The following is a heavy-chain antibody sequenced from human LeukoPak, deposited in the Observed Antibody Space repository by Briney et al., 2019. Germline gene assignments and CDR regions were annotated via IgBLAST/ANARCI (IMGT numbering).Heavy chain of an antibody. J-gene: IGHJ4*02. CDR1: GFTFSDYS. D-gene: IGHD2-2*01. V-gene: IGHV3-48*01. Sequence: GGSLRLSCAASGFTFSDYSMNWVRQAPGKGLEWISYIGIDSGNTNYADSVKGRFTISGDKAKNSLYLQMNSLRVEDTAVYYCARDYQYAFDNWGQGTLVTVSS. CDR3: ARDYQYAFDN. CDR2: IGIDSGNT.